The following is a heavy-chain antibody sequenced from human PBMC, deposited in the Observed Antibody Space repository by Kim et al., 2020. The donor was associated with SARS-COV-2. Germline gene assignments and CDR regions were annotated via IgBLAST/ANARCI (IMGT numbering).Heavy chain of an antibody. J-gene: IGHJ4*02. CDR1: GFTFSNTW. CDR3: VRGRGMS. CDR2: INHDGGAT. V-gene: IGHV3-7*01. Sequence: GGSLRLSCVASGFTFSNTWMGWVRQAPGKGLEWVANINHDGGATYYVDSVKGRFSISRENAKNTVYLQMNSLRAEDTAVYYCVRGRGMSGGEGTRVTVSS. D-gene: IGHD3-16*01.